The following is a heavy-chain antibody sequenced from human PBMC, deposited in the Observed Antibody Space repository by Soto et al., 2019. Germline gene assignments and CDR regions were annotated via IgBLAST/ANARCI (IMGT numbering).Heavy chain of an antibody. CDR1: CYTFTSYG. J-gene: IGHJ6*02. Sequence: SVKVSFKASCYTFTSYGISWVRQAPGQGLEWMGWISAYNGNTNCAQKLQGRVTMTTDTSTSTAYMELRSLRSDDTAVYYCAREGIAAAGFAYYYYGMDVWGQGTTVTVSS. CDR2: ISAYNGNT. D-gene: IGHD6-13*01. V-gene: IGHV1-18*04. CDR3: AREGIAAAGFAYYYYGMDV.